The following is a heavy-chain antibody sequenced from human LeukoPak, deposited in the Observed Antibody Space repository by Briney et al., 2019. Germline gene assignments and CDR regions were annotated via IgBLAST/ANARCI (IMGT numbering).Heavy chain of an antibody. V-gene: IGHV3-48*01. Sequence: GGSLRLSCAASGFTFSSYSMNWVRQAPGKGLEWVSYISSSSSTIYYADSVKGRFTISRDNAKNSLYLQMNSLRAEDTAVYYCARVKMVRGGNWFDPWGQGTLVTVSS. J-gene: IGHJ5*02. CDR3: ARVKMVRGGNWFDP. CDR2: ISSSSSTI. D-gene: IGHD3-10*01. CDR1: GFTFSSYS.